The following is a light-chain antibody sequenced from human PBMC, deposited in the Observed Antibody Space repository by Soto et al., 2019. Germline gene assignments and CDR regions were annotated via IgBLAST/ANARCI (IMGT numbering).Light chain of an antibody. CDR3: SSYISSSTYV. J-gene: IGLJ1*01. V-gene: IGLV2-14*01. CDR1: SXDVGGYNY. Sequence: SVLTQPASVSGSPGQSITISCTGTSXDVGGYNYVSWYQQHPGKAPKLMIYEVSHRPSGVSNRFSGSKSGNTASLTISGLQAEDEADYYCSSYISSSTYVFGTGTKVTVL. CDR2: EVS.